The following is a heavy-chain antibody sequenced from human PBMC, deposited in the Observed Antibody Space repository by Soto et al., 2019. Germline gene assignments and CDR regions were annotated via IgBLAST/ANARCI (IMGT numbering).Heavy chain of an antibody. Sequence: GGSLRLSCAASGFTFSDYYMSWIRQAPGKGLEWVSYISSSSSYTNYADSVKGRFTISRDNAKNSLYLQMNSLRAEDTAVYYCARDMAPYYYGSGSYYNGDNNWFDPWGQGTLVTVSS. J-gene: IGHJ5*02. D-gene: IGHD3-10*01. CDR2: ISSSSSYT. CDR1: GFTFSDYY. CDR3: ARDMAPYYYGSGSYYNGDNNWFDP. V-gene: IGHV3-11*06.